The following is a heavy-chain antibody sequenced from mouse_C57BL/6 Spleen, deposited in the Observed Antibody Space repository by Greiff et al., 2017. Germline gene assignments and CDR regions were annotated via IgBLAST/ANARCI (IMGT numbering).Heavy chain of an antibody. CDR3: ARGGNSHDYAMDY. CDR2: ISSGSSTI. D-gene: IGHD2-1*01. V-gene: IGHV5-17*01. J-gene: IGHJ4*01. CDR1: GFTFSDYG. Sequence: EVKLMESGGGLVKPGGSLKLSCAASGFTFSDYGMHWVRQAPEKGLEWVAYISSGSSTIYYADTVKGRFTISRDNAKNTLFLQMTSLRSEDTAMYYCARGGNSHDYAMDYWGQGTSVTVSS.